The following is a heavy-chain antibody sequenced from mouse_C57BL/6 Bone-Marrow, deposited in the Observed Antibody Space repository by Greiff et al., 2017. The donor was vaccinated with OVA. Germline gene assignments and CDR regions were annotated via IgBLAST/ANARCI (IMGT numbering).Heavy chain of an antibody. D-gene: IGHD1-1*01. CDR1: GYSFTDYN. V-gene: IGHV1-39*01. CDR2: INPNYGTT. Sequence: EVKLLESGPELVKPGASVTISCKASGYSFTDYNMNWVKQSHGKSLEWIGVINPNYGTTSYNQKFKGKATLTVDQSSSTAYMQLNSLTSEDSAVYYCRKLVLLRRDYAMDYWGQGTSVTVSS. CDR3: RKLVLLRRDYAMDY. J-gene: IGHJ4*01.